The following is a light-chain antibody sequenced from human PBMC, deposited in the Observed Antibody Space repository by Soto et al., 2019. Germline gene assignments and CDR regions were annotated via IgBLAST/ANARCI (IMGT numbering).Light chain of an antibody. Sequence: QSVLTQPPSVSGSPGQRVTISCTGSSSNLGAGYDVHWYQQLPGTAPKLLIYANTNRPSGVPDRVSGSKSGTSASLAIIGLQAEDEAADYCQSYDISLTGVIFGGGTKLTVL. J-gene: IGLJ2*01. CDR2: ANT. CDR1: SSNLGAGYD. V-gene: IGLV1-40*01. CDR3: QSYDISLTGVI.